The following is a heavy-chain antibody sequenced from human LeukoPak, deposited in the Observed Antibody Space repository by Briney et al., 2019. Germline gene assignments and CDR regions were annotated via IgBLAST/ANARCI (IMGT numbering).Heavy chain of an antibody. V-gene: IGHV4-61*02. CDR2: IYTSGST. J-gene: IGHJ5*02. D-gene: IGHD1-26*01. CDR3: ARMGGATPYNWFDP. CDR1: GGSISSGGYS. Sequence: PSETLSLTCTVSGGSISSGGYSWSWIRQPAGKGLEWIGRIYTSGSTNYNPSLKSRVTMSVDTSKNQFSLKLSSVTAADTAVYYCARMGGATPYNWFDPWGQGTLVTVSS.